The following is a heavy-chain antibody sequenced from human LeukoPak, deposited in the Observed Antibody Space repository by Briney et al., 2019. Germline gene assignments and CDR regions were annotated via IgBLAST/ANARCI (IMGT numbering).Heavy chain of an antibody. D-gene: IGHD5-18*01. CDR3: ASRYSYRSFDY. Sequence: SETLSLTCAVSGYSISSGYYWGWIRQPPGKGLEWIGSIYHSGSTYYNPSLKSRVTISADTSKNQFSLKLNSVTAADTALYYCASRYSYRSFDYWGQGTLVTVSS. CDR2: IYHSGST. V-gene: IGHV4-38-2*01. J-gene: IGHJ4*02. CDR1: GYSISSGYY.